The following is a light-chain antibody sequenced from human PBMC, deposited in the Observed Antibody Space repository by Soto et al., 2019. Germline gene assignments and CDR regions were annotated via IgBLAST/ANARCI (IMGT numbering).Light chain of an antibody. V-gene: IGKV3-20*01. Sequence: EIVLTQSPGTLSLSPGERASISCRASQSVSNIHLAWYQQKPGQAPRLLIYGASSRASGIPDRFSGSGSGTDFTLTISRLEPADFAVYYCQHYGDSQYTFGQGTEVEIK. J-gene: IGKJ2*01. CDR2: GAS. CDR3: QHYGDSQYT. CDR1: QSVSNIH.